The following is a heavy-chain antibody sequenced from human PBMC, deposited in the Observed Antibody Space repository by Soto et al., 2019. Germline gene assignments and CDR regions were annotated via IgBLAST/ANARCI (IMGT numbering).Heavy chain of an antibody. D-gene: IGHD2-15*01. V-gene: IGHV1-69*13. Sequence: SVQVSCKASGGTFSSYAINWVRQAPGQGLEWMGGIIPIFGTANYAQKFQGRVTITADESTSTAYMELSSLRSEDTAVYYCARGSGGSSYYYYGMDVWGQGTTVTVSS. CDR3: ARGSGGSSYYYYGMDV. J-gene: IGHJ6*02. CDR1: GGTFSSYA. CDR2: IIPIFGTA.